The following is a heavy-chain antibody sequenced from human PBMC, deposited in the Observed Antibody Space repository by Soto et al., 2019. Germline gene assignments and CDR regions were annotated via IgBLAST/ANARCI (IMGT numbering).Heavy chain of an antibody. V-gene: IGHV3-30*18. CDR2: IAYDGSLK. CDR1: GFTFSSYG. J-gene: IGHJ6*02. Sequence: QVQLVESGGGVVQPGGTLRLSCAASGFTFSSYGMQWVRQAPGKGLEWVAVIAYDGSLKYYVDSVKGRFTISRDNSKNTLYVQINSLRAEDTAVYYCAKDLKVSGSHYGTLNYYYGMDVWGQGTTVSVSS. CDR3: AKDLKVSGSHYGTLNYYYGMDV. D-gene: IGHD3-10*01.